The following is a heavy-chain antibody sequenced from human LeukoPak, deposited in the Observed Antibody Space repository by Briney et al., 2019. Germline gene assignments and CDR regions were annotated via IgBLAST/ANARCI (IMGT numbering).Heavy chain of an antibody. CDR2: ISAYNGNT. V-gene: IGHV1-18*01. CDR1: GYTFTSYG. D-gene: IGHD3-3*01. J-gene: IGHJ4*02. Sequence: ASVKVSCKASGYTFTSYGISWVRQAPGQGLEWMGWISAYNGNTNYAQKLQGRVTMTTDTSTCTAYMELRSLRSDDTAVYYCARSPLSDFWSGYYTYYFDYWGQGTLVTVSS. CDR3: ARSPLSDFWSGYYTYYFDY.